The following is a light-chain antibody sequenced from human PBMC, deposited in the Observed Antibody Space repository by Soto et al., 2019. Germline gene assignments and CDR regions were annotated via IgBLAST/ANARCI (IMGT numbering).Light chain of an antibody. CDR1: SSDVGGYNF. J-gene: IGLJ2*01. Sequence: QSALTQPRSVSGSPGQSVTISCTGTSSDVGGYNFVSLYQQYPGKVPKLIIYDVSQRPSGVPDRFSASKSDNTASLTISGLQAEDEADYYCCSYAGSSTLFGGGTKVTVL. CDR3: CSYAGSSTL. V-gene: IGLV2-11*01. CDR2: DVS.